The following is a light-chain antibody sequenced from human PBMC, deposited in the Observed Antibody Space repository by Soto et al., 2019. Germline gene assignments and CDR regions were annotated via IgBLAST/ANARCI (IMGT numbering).Light chain of an antibody. CDR1: QSISSW. V-gene: IGKV1-5*01. CDR3: QQYNSYPWT. J-gene: IGKJ1*01. CDR2: DAS. Sequence: DIQMTQSPSTLSASVGDRVTITCRASQSISSWLAWYQQKPGKAPKLLIYDASSLESGVPSRFSGSGSGTEITLTNSSLQPDEFATYYCQQYNSYPWTFGQGTKVEIK.